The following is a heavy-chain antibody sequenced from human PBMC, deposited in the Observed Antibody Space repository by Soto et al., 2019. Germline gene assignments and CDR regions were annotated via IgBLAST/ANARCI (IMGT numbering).Heavy chain of an antibody. CDR2: INHSGST. D-gene: IGHD3-10*01. J-gene: IGHJ6*02. CDR1: GGSITSGGYY. Sequence: SETLSLTCTVSGGSITSGGYYWTWIRQPPGTGLEWIGEINHSGSTNYNPSLKSRVTISVDTSKNQFSLKLSSVTAADTAVYYCARHMVRGVIMTNYYYGMDVWGQGTTVTVSS. V-gene: IGHV4-61*08. CDR3: ARHMVRGVIMTNYYYGMDV.